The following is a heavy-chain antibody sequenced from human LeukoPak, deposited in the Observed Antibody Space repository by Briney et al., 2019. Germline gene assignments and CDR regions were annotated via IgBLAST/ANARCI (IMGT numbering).Heavy chain of an antibody. Sequence: SETLSLTCTVSGGSISSYYWSWIRQPPGKGLEWIGYIYYSGSTNYNPSLKSRVTISVDTSKNQSSLKLSSVTAADTAVYYCARDLYYYYYMDVWGKGTTVTVSS. CDR3: ARDLYYYYYMDV. J-gene: IGHJ6*03. CDR2: IYYSGST. CDR1: GGSISSYY. V-gene: IGHV4-59*12.